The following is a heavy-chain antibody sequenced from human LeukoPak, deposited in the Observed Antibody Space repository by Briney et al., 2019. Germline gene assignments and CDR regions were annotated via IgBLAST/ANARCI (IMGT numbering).Heavy chain of an antibody. CDR2: ISNSGGST. CDR3: AKFTVGATFDY. V-gene: IGHV3-23*01. D-gene: IGHD1-26*01. CDR1: AFTFSTYA. Sequence: GGSLRLSCAASAFTFSTYAMSWVRQAPGKGLEWVSGISNSGGSTPYADSVRGRFTISRDNSKNTLYLQMNSLRAEDTAVYCCAKFTVGATFDYWGQGTLVTVSS. J-gene: IGHJ4*02.